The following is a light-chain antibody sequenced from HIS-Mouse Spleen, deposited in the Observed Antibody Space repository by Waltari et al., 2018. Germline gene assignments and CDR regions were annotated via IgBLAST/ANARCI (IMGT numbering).Light chain of an antibody. V-gene: IGLV2-8*01. CDR1: SSDVGGDNY. CDR2: EVS. CDR3: SSYAGSNNYV. J-gene: IGLJ1*01. Sequence: QSALTQPPSASGSPGQSVTISCTGTSSDVGGDNYVSWYQQHPGKPPKLMIYEVSKRPSGVPDRFSGSKSGNTASLTVSGLQAEDEADYYCSSYAGSNNYVFGTGTKVTVL.